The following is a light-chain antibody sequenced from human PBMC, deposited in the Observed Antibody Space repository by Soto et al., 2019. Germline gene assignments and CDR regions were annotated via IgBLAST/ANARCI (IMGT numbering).Light chain of an antibody. J-gene: IGKJ4*01. Sequence: DIQMTQSPSSLSVSVGDRVTITCRASQSIGGFLNWYQQKLGKAPKLLIYAASSLQSGVPSRFSGSGSGTDFTLTISSLQPEDFATYYCQQSYSTPLNLGGGTKVDIK. CDR3: QQSYSTPLN. CDR1: QSIGGF. CDR2: AAS. V-gene: IGKV1-39*01.